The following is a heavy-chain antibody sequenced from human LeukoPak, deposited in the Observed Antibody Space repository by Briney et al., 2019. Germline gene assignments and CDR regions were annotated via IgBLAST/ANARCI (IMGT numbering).Heavy chain of an antibody. CDR1: GGSISSYY. V-gene: IGHV4-59*01. CDR2: IYYSGST. Sequence: WETLSLTCTVSGGSISSYYWSWIRQPAGKGLEWIGYIYYSGSTNYNPSLKSRVTISVDTSKNQFSLKLSSVTAADTAVYYCARDTDYWGQGTLVTVSS. J-gene: IGHJ4*02. CDR3: ARDTDY.